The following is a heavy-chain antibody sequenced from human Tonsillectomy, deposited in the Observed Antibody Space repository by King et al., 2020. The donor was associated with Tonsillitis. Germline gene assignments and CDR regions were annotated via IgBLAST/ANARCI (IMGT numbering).Heavy chain of an antibody. D-gene: IGHD2-15*01. V-gene: IGHV1-69*01. Sequence: VQLVESGAEVKKPGSSVKVSCKASGDTFSSYAISWVRQAPGQGLEWMGGIIPMFSTVNYAQKFQGRVTITADESTSTAYMELSSLRSEDTAMYYCATLGGYCSGGSCHNLDYWGQGTLVTVSS. CDR1: GDTFSSYA. CDR3: ATLGGYCSGGSCHNLDY. CDR2: IIPMFSTV. J-gene: IGHJ4*02.